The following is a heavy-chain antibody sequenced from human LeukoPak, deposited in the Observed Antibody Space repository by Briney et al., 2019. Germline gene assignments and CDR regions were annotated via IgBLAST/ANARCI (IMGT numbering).Heavy chain of an antibody. CDR1: GFTFSSYG. V-gene: IGHV3-30*18. CDR3: AKDVGSGWLLYYFDY. CDR2: ISYDGSNK. Sequence: GGSLRLSCAASGFTFSSYGMHWVRQAPGKGLEWVAVISYDGSNKYYADSVKGRFTIPRDNSKNTLYLQMNSLRAEDTAVYYCAKDVGSGWLLYYFDYWGQGTLVTVSS. J-gene: IGHJ4*02. D-gene: IGHD6-19*01.